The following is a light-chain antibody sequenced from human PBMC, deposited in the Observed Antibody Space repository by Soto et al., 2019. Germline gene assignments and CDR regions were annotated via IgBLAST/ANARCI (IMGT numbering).Light chain of an antibody. CDR2: WAS. J-gene: IGKJ2*01. Sequence: DIVMTQSPDSLAVSLGERATINCKSSQSVLYSSNNKNYVAWYQQKPGQPPKLLIYWASTRESGVPARFSGGGSGTDYSLTITSLQTADVAADDCQQYYSTSYTFGQGIKLEI. V-gene: IGKV4-1*01. CDR1: QSVLYSSNNKNY. CDR3: QQYYSTSYT.